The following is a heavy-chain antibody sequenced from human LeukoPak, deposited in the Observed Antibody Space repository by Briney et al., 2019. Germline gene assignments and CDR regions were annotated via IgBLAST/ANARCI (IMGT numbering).Heavy chain of an antibody. J-gene: IGHJ4*02. Sequence: GGSLRLSCAASGFTFSGYYMNWVRQAPGKGLAWVSFISGNSTIYYADSVKGRFTISRDNAKNSLYLQMNSLRADDTAVYYCARGYRTFDDWGQGTLVTVSS. V-gene: IGHV3-69-1*01. D-gene: IGHD5-18*01. CDR2: ISGNSTI. CDR1: GFTFSGYY. CDR3: ARGYRTFDD.